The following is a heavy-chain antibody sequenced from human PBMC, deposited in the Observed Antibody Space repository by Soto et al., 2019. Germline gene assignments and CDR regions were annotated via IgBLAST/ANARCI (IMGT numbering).Heavy chain of an antibody. Sequence: GGSLRLSCSASGFTVSSNYMSWVRQAPGKGLEWVSVTYSDGTTYYADSVKGRFTISRDNSKNTLYLQMNSLRVEDTAVYYCVIEYRSVGARDAYDIWGQRTTVTVSS. D-gene: IGHD3-16*01. CDR1: GFTVSSNY. CDR3: VIEYRSVGARDAYDI. CDR2: TYSDGTT. V-gene: IGHV3-66*01. J-gene: IGHJ3*02.